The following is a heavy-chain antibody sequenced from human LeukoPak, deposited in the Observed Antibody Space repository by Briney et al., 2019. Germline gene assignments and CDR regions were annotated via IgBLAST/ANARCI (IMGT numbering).Heavy chain of an antibody. CDR3: ARGWGSLWYFDH. CDR1: GYTFTGYY. CDR2: TNPNTSST. J-gene: IGHJ4*02. Sequence: ASVKVTCKASGYTFTGYYIHWIRQAPGQGLEWMGWTNPNTSSTYYAPNFQGRVAMTRDTSTTTPYMELSRLTSDDTAVYYCARGWGSLWYFDHWGQGTLVTVSS. V-gene: IGHV1-2*02. D-gene: IGHD3-16*01.